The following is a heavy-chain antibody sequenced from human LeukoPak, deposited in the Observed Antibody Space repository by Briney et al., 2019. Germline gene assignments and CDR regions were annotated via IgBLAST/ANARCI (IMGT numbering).Heavy chain of an antibody. CDR2: ISSSSSTI. Sequence: GGSLRLSCAASGFTFSSYSMNWVRQAPGKGLEWVSYISSSSSTIYYADSVEGRFTISRDNAKNSLYLQMNSLRAEDTAVYYCARDAYDDASESWGQGTLVTVSS. D-gene: IGHD3-3*01. V-gene: IGHV3-48*01. CDR3: ARDAYDDASES. J-gene: IGHJ5*02. CDR1: GFTFSSYS.